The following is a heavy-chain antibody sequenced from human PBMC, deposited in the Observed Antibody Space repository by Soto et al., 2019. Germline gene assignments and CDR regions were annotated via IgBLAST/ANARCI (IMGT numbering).Heavy chain of an antibody. CDR1: GGSISSGGYY. D-gene: IGHD6-6*01. CDR2: VYYNGRT. J-gene: IGHJ4*02. V-gene: IGHV4-31*03. CDR3: ASTKDYSSSLDY. Sequence: SETLSLTCTVSGGSISSGGYYWSWIRQHPGKGLEWIGCVYYNGRTYYNPSLKSRITISVDTSKKHFSLKLSSVTAADTAVYYCASTKDYSSSLDYWGQGILVTISS.